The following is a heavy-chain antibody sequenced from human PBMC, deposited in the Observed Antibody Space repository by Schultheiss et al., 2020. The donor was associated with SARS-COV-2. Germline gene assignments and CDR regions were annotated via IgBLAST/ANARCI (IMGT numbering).Heavy chain of an antibody. CDR2: IDHIGGT. D-gene: IGHD3-10*01. Sequence: GSLRLSCAVSGGSISSYYWSWIRQTPGKGLEWVGEIDHIGGTDYNPSLKSRVSISIDTSKKQFSLRLTSVTAADSATYYCARGRYYGSGSYIRGPWGQGTQVTVSS. CDR1: GGSISSYY. V-gene: IGHV4-34*01. J-gene: IGHJ5*02. CDR3: ARGRYYGSGSYIRGP.